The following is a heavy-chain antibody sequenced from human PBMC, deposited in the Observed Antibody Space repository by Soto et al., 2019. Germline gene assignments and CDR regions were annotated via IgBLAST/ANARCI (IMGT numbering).Heavy chain of an antibody. V-gene: IGHV4-59*01. Sequence: SETLSLTCIVSGGSIISYYWSWIRQPPGKGLEWIGYIYYSGSTNYNPSLKSRVTISVDTSKNQFSLKLSSVTAADTAAYYCARDQPGGYVFETWGQGTLVTVSS. CDR2: IYYSGST. CDR1: GGSIISYY. J-gene: IGHJ5*02. D-gene: IGHD5-12*01. CDR3: ARDQPGGYVFET.